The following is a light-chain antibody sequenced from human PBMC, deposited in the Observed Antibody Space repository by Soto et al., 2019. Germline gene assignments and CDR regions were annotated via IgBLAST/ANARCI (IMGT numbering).Light chain of an antibody. Sequence: DIVMTQSPDSLAVSLGERATINCKSSQSVLYSSNNKNYLAWYQQKPGQPPKLLIYWASTRESGVPDRFSVSGFATDSTLTNSSLQAEDVAVYYCQQYYSSPRRFGQGTKVEIK. CDR1: QSVLYSSNNKNY. V-gene: IGKV4-1*01. CDR3: QQYYSSPRR. CDR2: WAS. J-gene: IGKJ1*01.